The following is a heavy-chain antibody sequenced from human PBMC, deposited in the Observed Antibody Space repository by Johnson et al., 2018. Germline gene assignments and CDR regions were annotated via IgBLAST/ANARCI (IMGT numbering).Heavy chain of an antibody. D-gene: IGHD5-18*01. J-gene: IGHJ6*02. Sequence: QVELGEAGGGVVQAGRSLRLSCAASGFTFSSYGMHWVRQAPGKGLEWVAVIWYDGSNKYYADSVKGRFTISRDKSKNTLYLQMNSMRAEDTAGYYCARARSWGIQLYYYYYGMDVWGQGTTVTVSS. CDR2: IWYDGSNK. V-gene: IGHV3-33*01. CDR1: GFTFSSYG. CDR3: ARARSWGIQLYYYYYGMDV.